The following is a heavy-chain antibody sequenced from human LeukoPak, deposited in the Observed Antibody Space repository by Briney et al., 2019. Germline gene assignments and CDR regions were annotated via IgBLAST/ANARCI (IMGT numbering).Heavy chain of an antibody. CDR2: IYYSGTT. CDR1: GASFSNSNSY. Sequence: SETLSLTCTVSGASFSNSNSYWVWIRQAPGKGLEWIGSIYYSGTTQYNPSLKSRVIVSADTSKNQFSLKVNFLTAADTAVYYCARRPYHFDIIGPVWSQGTKVTVSS. J-gene: IGHJ3*01. CDR3: ARRPYHFDIIGPV. V-gene: IGHV4-39*07. D-gene: IGHD3-22*01.